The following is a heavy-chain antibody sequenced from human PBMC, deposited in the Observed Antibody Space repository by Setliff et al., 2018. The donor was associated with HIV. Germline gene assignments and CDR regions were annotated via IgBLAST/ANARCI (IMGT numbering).Heavy chain of an antibody. CDR3: ATVHPYSYYMGV. V-gene: IGHV3-48*01. J-gene: IGHJ6*03. CDR1: GVTFFSTYS. Sequence: GSLRLSCAGSGVTFFSTYSMNWVRQAPGKGLECVAYIISGSSTVYYADSVKGRFTVSRDNAKNSVYLEMNSLRAEDTAVYYCATVHPYSYYMGVWGKGTTVTVSS. CDR2: IISGSSTV.